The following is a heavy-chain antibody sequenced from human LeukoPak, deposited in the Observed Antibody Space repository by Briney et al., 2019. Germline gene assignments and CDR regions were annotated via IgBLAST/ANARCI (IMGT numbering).Heavy chain of an antibody. CDR2: IYYSGST. V-gene: IGHV4-59*08. CDR1: GGSISSYY. CDR3: ARHVKGSGWYENAFDI. Sequence: ASETLSLTCTVSGGSISSYYWSWIRQPPGKGLEWIGYIYYSGSTNYNPSLKSRVTISVDTSKNQFSLKLSSVTAADTAVYYCARHVKGSGWYENAFDIWGQGTMVTVSS. D-gene: IGHD6-19*01. J-gene: IGHJ3*02.